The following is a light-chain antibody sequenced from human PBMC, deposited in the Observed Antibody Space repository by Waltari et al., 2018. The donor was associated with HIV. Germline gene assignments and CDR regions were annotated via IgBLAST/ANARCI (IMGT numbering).Light chain of an antibody. V-gene: IGKV3-20*01. CDR3: QQYGSSPRT. Sequence: EVVLTQSPGTLSLSPGERATLSCRASQSVSGSLFVWYQQKPGQSPRLLIYGASSRATGIPDRFSGSGSGTDFTLTISRLEPEDFAVYYCQQYGSSPRTFGQGTKVEIK. CDR1: QSVSGSL. J-gene: IGKJ1*01. CDR2: GAS.